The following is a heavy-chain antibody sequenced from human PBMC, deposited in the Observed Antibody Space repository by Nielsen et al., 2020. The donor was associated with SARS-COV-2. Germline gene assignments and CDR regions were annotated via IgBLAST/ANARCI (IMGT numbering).Heavy chain of an antibody. V-gene: IGHV3-21*01. CDR2: ISSSSSYI. D-gene: IGHD1-14*01. CDR3: ARAGNLAFDY. CDR1: GFTFSSYS. J-gene: IGHJ4*02. Sequence: GESLKISCAASGFTFSSYSMNWVRQAPGKGLEWVSSISSSSSYIYYADSVKGRFTISRDNAKNSLYLQMNSLRAEDTAVYYCARAGNLAFDYWGQGTLATVSS.